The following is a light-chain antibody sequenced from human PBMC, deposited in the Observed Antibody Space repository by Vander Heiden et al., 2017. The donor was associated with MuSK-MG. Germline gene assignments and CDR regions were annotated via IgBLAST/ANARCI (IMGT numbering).Light chain of an antibody. Sequence: DIQLTQSPSFLSASVGDRVTITCRASQGISSYLAWYQQKQGKAPKLLIYAASTLQSGVPSRFSGSGSGTEFTLTISSLQPEDFATYYCQQLKSYPQTFGQGTKVEIK. CDR3: QQLKSYPQT. CDR2: AAS. J-gene: IGKJ1*01. CDR1: QGISSY. V-gene: IGKV1-9*01.